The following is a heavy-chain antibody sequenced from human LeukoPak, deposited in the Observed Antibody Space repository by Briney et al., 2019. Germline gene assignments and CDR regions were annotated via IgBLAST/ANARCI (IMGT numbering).Heavy chain of an antibody. Sequence: SGTLSLTCAVSGDSISSGNWWSWVRQPPGQGLEWFGEVSLAGQTNYNPSLNGRDTRSLDESSNQLSLKLTSVTAADTAIYYCSRESGAFCPFGYWGQGTLVIVPS. D-gene: IGHD1-26*01. CDR1: GDSISSGNW. CDR2: VSLAGQT. V-gene: IGHV4-4*02. J-gene: IGHJ4*02. CDR3: SRESGAFCPFGY.